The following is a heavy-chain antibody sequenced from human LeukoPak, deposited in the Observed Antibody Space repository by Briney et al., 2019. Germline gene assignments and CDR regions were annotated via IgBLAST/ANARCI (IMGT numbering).Heavy chain of an antibody. CDR1: NGSLSGYY. Sequence: NPSETLSLTCAVYNGSLSGYYWSWIRQPPGKGLECIGEIKYSGSTYYNPSLKSRVTMSVDTSKNQFSLRLSSVTAADTAVYYYARVGSSGWYTWFDPWGQGTLVTVSS. D-gene: IGHD6-19*01. J-gene: IGHJ5*02. CDR2: IKYSGST. CDR3: ARVGSSGWYTWFDP. V-gene: IGHV4-34*01.